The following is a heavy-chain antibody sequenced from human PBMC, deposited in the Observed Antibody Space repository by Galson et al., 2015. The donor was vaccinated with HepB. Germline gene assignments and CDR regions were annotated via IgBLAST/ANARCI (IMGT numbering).Heavy chain of an antibody. Sequence: ETLSLTCTVSGGSISSSSYYWGWIRQPPGKGLEWIGSIYYSGSTYYNPSLKSRVTISVDTSKNQFSLKLSSVTAADTAVYYCARRGYSSSMGWFDPWGQGTLVTVSS. J-gene: IGHJ5*02. CDR3: ARRGYSSSMGWFDP. CDR1: GGSISSSSYY. D-gene: IGHD6-13*01. V-gene: IGHV4-39*01. CDR2: IYYSGST.